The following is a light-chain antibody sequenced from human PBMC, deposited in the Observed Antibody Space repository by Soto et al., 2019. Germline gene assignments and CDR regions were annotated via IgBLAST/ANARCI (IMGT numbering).Light chain of an antibody. J-gene: IGKJ4*01. CDR2: DAS. Sequence: DIQMTQSPSSLSASVGDRVTITCQASQVISNRLNWYQQKPGKAPKLLINDASNLEAGVPSRFSGSGSGTDFTFTISSLQPEDIATYYCQQYVNLVTFGGGTKLEIK. CDR1: QVISNR. CDR3: QQYVNLVT. V-gene: IGKV1-33*01.